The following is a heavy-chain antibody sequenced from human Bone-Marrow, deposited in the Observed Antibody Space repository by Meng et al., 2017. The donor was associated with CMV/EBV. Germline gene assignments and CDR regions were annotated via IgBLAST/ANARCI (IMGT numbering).Heavy chain of an antibody. CDR2: MRNKAANYAT. Sequence: GGSLRLSCTASGFILSGSTVHWVRQASGKGLDWVGRMRNKAANYATAYSASVKGRFTISRDDSKNTAYLQMNSLKTDDTALYYCTRWVSGAAANFDFWGQGTQVTFSS. CDR1: GFILSGST. J-gene: IGHJ4*02. CDR3: TRWVSGAAANFDF. V-gene: IGHV3-73*01. D-gene: IGHD6-25*01.